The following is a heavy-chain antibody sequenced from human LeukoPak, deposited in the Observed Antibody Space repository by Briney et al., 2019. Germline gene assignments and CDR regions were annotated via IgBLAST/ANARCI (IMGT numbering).Heavy chain of an antibody. CDR1: GFTFSSYG. D-gene: IGHD2-2*01. CDR3: AKGPLGYCSSTSCYPRYYYYYMDV. Sequence: GGSLRLSCAASGFTFSSYGMSWVRQAPGKGLEWVSAISGSGGSTYYADSVKGRFTISRDNSKNTLYLQMNSLRAEDTAVYYCAKGPLGYCSSTSCYPRYYYYYMDVWGKGTTVTISS. J-gene: IGHJ6*03. CDR2: ISGSGGST. V-gene: IGHV3-23*01.